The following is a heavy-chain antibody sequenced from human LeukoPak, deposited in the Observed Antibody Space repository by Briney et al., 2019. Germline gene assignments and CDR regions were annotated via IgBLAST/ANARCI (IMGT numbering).Heavy chain of an antibody. Sequence: ASVKVSCKASGYTFKTYGISWVRQAPGQGLEWMGIINPSGGSTSYAQKFQGRVTMTRDTSTSTVYMELSSLRSEDTAVYYCARWGYYYDSSGDDAFDIWGQGTMVTVSS. V-gene: IGHV1-46*02. CDR3: ARWGYYYDSSGDDAFDI. CDR2: INPSGGST. D-gene: IGHD3-22*01. J-gene: IGHJ3*02. CDR1: GYTFKTYG.